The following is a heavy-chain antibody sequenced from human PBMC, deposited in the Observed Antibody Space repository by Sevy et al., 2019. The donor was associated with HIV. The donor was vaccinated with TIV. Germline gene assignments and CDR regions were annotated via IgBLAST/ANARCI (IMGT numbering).Heavy chain of an antibody. J-gene: IGHJ6*02. CDR2: IHSGGKI. CDR1: GFSVSSNY. D-gene: IGHD2-15*01. V-gene: IGHV3-53*01. CDR3: AREDIVLGEDNYYGIDV. Sequence: GGSLRLSCAASGFSVSSNYMSWVRQAPGKGPEWVSVIHSGGKISYADPVQGRFTISRDNSKNTQYLQMNSLRAEDTAVYYCAREDIVLGEDNYYGIDVWGQGTTVTVSS.